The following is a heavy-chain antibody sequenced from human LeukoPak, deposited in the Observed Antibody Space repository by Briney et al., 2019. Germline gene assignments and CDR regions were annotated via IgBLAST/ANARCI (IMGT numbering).Heavy chain of an antibody. J-gene: IGHJ4*02. CDR3: AKDSKTYSGSYGVDY. D-gene: IGHD1-26*01. Sequence: GGSLRLSCAASGFTFSSYGMHWVRQAPGKGLEWVAFIRYDGSNKYYADSVKGRFTISRDNSKNTLYLQMNSLRAEDTAVYYCAKDSKTYSGSYGVDYWGQGTLVTVSS. V-gene: IGHV3-30*02. CDR1: GFTFSSYG. CDR2: IRYDGSNK.